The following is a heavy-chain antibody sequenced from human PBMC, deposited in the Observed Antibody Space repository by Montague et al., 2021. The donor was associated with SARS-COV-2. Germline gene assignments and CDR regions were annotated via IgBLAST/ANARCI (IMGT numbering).Heavy chain of an antibody. CDR2: INHSGST. D-gene: IGHD3-16*02. Sequence: SETLSLTCAVYGGSFSGYYWTWIRQPPGKGLEWIGEINHSGSTNYNPSLKSRVTISVDTSENQFSLKLRSVTAADTAVYYCARGQPPRITFGGIISYGLDVGGQGTPFPV. CDR3: ARGQPPRITFGGIISYGLDV. J-gene: IGHJ6*02. CDR1: GGSFSGYY. V-gene: IGHV4-34*01.